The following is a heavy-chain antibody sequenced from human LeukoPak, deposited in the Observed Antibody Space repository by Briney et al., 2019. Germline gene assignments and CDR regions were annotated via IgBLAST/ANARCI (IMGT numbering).Heavy chain of an antibody. J-gene: IGHJ3*02. CDR2: IYYSGST. CDR3: ASSDLRLDAFDI. Sequence: SETLSLTCTVSGGSISSSSYYWGWIRQPPGKGLEWIGTIYYSGSTYYSPSLKSRLTISVDTSKNQFSLKLSSVTAADTAVYYCASSDLRLDAFDIWGQGTMVTVSS. D-gene: IGHD2-21*02. V-gene: IGHV4-39*07. CDR1: GGSISSSSYY.